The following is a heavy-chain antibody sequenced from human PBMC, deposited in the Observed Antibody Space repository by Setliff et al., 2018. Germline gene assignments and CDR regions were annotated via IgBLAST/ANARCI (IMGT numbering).Heavy chain of an antibody. CDR2: INNGGVSA. Sequence: GGSLRLSCVTSGFAFTSYDMTWVRQAPGKGLEWVASINNGGVSADYTDSVKGRFTISRDNSKNTLYLQMNSLRAEDTAVYYCAKSGQTSPYYYYYLDVWGKGTTVTVSS. CDR3: AKSGQTSPYYYYYLDV. J-gene: IGHJ6*03. V-gene: IGHV3-23*01. D-gene: IGHD6-25*01. CDR1: GFAFTSYD.